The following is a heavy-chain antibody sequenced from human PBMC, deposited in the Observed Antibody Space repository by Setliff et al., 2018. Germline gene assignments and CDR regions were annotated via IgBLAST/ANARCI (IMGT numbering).Heavy chain of an antibody. CDR2: INSDSSST. V-gene: IGHV3-74*01. CDR1: GFTLSSYW. CDR3: ARGPWKHSAYYYYYYMDV. Sequence: GGSLRLSCAASGFTLSSYWMHWVRQVPGKGLVWVSRINSDSSSTWIYYADSVKGRFTISRDNAKNSLSLQMNSLRAEDTAVYYCARGPWKHSAYYYYYYMDVWGKGTTVTVSS. J-gene: IGHJ6*03. D-gene: IGHD1-1*01.